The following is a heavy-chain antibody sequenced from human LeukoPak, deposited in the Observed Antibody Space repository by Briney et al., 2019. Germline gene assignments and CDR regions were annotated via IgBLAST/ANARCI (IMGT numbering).Heavy chain of an antibody. CDR3: ARFDSSGYCYHY. Sequence: PSETLSLTCAVYGGSFSGYYWSWIRQPPGKGLEWIGEINHSGSTNYNPSLKSRVTISVDTSKNQFSLKLSSVTAADTAVYYCARFDSSGYCYHYWGQGTLVTVAS. J-gene: IGHJ4*02. V-gene: IGHV4-34*01. CDR1: GGSFSGYY. D-gene: IGHD3-22*01. CDR2: INHSGST.